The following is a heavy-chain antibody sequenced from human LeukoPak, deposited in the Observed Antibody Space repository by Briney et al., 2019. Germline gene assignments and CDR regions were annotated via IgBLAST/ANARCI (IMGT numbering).Heavy chain of an antibody. CDR2: IYYSGST. D-gene: IGHD2-2*02. CDR1: GGSISSYY. Sequence: SETLSLTCTVSGGSISSYYWSWIRQPPGKGLEWIGYIYYSGSTNYNPSLKSRVTISVDTSKNQFSLKLSSVTAADTAVYYCARGPLGYCSSTSCYRYYYYMDVWGKGTTVTVSS. V-gene: IGHV4-59*12. J-gene: IGHJ6*03. CDR3: ARGPLGYCSSTSCYRYYYYMDV.